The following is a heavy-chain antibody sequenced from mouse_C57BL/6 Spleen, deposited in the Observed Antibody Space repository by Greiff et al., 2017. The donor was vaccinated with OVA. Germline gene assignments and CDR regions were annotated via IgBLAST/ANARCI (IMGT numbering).Heavy chain of an antibody. J-gene: IGHJ2*01. D-gene: IGHD1-1*02. V-gene: IGHV5-9-1*02. CDR1: GFTFSSYA. Sequence: EVKLVESGEGLVKPGGSLKLSCAASGFTFSSYAMSWVRQTPEKRLEWVAYISSGGDYIYYVDTVKGRFTISRDNARNTLYLQMSSLKSEDTAMYYCTRDYGYYFDYWGQGTTLTVSS. CDR2: ISSGGDYI. CDR3: TRDYGYYFDY.